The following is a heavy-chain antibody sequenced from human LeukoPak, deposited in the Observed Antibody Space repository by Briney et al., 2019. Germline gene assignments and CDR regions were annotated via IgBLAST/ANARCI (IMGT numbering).Heavy chain of an antibody. J-gene: IGHJ5*02. V-gene: IGHV4-39*01. CDR2: IYYSGST. CDR3: ARLGGYSQNWFDP. CDR1: GDSVSSGSYY. D-gene: IGHD5-12*01. Sequence: SETLSLTCAVSGDSVSSGSYYRGWIRQPPGKGLEWIGSIYYSGSTYYNPSLKSRVTISVDTSKNQFSLKLSSVTAADTAVYYCARLGGYSQNWFDPWGQGTLVTVSS.